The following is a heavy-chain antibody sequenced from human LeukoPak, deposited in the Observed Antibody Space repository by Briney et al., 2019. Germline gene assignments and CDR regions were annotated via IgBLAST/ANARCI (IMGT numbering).Heavy chain of an antibody. Sequence: ASVKVSCKASGGTFSSYAISWVRQAPGQGLEWMGRIIPILGIANYAQKFQGRVTITADKSTSTAYMELSSLRSEDTAVYYCAREDLGYGSGSYYSGNGSDPWGQGTLVTVSS. J-gene: IGHJ5*02. V-gene: IGHV1-69*04. CDR3: AREDLGYGSGSYYSGNGSDP. D-gene: IGHD3-10*01. CDR2: IIPILGIA. CDR1: GGTFSSYA.